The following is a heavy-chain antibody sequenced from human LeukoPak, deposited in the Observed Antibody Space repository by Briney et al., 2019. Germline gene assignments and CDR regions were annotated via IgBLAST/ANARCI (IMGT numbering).Heavy chain of an antibody. CDR2: INHSGST. J-gene: IGHJ4*02. CDR1: GGSFSGYY. D-gene: IGHD5-24*01. CDR3: ARGRRWLY. Sequence: PSETLSLTCAVYGGSFSGYYWSWIRQPPGKGLEWIGEINHSGSTNYNPSLKSRVTISVDTSKNQFSLKLSSVTAADTAVYYCARGRRWLYWDQGTLVTVSS. V-gene: IGHV4-34*01.